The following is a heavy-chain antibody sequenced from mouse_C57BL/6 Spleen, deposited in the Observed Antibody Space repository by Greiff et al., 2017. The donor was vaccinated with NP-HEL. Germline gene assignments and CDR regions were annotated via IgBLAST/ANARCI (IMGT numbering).Heavy chain of an antibody. V-gene: IGHV1-72*01. Sequence: QVQLQQPGAELVKPGASVKLSCKASGYTFTSYWMHWVKQRPGRGLEWIGRIDPNSGGTNYNEKFKSKATLTVDKPSSTAYMQLSSLTSEDSAVDYCARESYYSGSSWYFDVWGTGTTVTVSS. CDR1: GYTFTSYW. CDR3: ARESYYSGSSWYFDV. D-gene: IGHD1-1*01. J-gene: IGHJ1*03. CDR2: IDPNSGGT.